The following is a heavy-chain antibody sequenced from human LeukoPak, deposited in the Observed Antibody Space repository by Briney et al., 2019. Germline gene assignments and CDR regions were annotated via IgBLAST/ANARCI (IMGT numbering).Heavy chain of an antibody. CDR1: GFTFSSYG. Sequence: GGSLRLSCAASGFTFSSYGMHWVRQAPGKGLEWVAVISYDGSNKYYADSVKGRFTISRDNSKNTLYLQMNSLRAEDTAVYYCAKSRGGGGVTDYWGQGTLVTVSS. V-gene: IGHV3-30*18. J-gene: IGHJ4*02. D-gene: IGHD3-16*01. CDR2: ISYDGSNK. CDR3: AKSRGGGGVTDY.